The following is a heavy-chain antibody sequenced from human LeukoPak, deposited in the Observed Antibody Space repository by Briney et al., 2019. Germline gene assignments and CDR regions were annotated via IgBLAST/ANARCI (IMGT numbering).Heavy chain of an antibody. CDR2: ISAYNGNT. D-gene: IGHD3-3*01. J-gene: IGHJ3*02. CDR1: GYTFTSYG. V-gene: IGHV1-18*01. CDR3: ARGGYYDFWSGLAGAFDI. Sequence: GASVKVSCKASGYTFTSYGISWVRQAPGQGLEWMGWISAYNGNTNYAQKLQGRLTMTTDTSTSTAYMELRSLRSDDTAVYYCARGGYYDFWSGLAGAFDIWGQGTMVTVSS.